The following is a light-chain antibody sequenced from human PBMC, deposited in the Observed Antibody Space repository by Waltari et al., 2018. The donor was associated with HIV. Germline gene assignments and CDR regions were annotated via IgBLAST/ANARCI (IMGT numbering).Light chain of an antibody. J-gene: IGKJ1*01. CDR3: QQYVTSPT. V-gene: IGKV3-20*01. Sequence: IVLTQSPGTLSLSPGDRATLSCRASQNIDTNYLAWYHQKPGQAPRLLIYGASSRATGIPDKFSGSGSGTDFTLTITSLAPAGFGFYYCQQYVTSPTFGQGTKVEIQ. CDR1: QNIDTNY. CDR2: GAS.